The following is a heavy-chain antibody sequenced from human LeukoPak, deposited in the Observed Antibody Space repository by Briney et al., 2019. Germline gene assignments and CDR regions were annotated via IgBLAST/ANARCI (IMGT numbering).Heavy chain of an antibody. J-gene: IGHJ4*02. CDR2: ITSDGTT. D-gene: IGHD6-13*01. CDR1: GFTFSSYS. Sequence: PGGSLRLSCAASGFTFSSYSMNWVRQAPGKGLEWVSAITSDGTTYFADSVKGRFTISRDNAKNSLYLQMNSLRVEDTAVYYCARRAIADGFDYWGQGTLVTVSS. CDR3: ARRAIADGFDY. V-gene: IGHV3-21*01.